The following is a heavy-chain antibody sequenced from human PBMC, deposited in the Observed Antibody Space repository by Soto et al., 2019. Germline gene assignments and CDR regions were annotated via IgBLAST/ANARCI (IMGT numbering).Heavy chain of an antibody. D-gene: IGHD6-13*01. CDR1: GFTFSSYG. J-gene: IGHJ4*02. CDR2: IWYDGSNK. CDR3: ARGGAAGTRLEFQFDY. V-gene: IGHV3-33*01. Sequence: QVQLVESGGGVVQPGRSLRLSCAASGFTFSSYGMHWVRQAPGKGLEWVAVIWYDGSNKYYADSVKGRFTISRDNSKNTLYLQMNSLRAEDTAVYYCARGGAAGTRLEFQFDYWGKGTLVTVSS.